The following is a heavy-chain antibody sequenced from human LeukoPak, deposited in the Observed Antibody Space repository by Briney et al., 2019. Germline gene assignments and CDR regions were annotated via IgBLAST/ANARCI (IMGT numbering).Heavy chain of an antibody. CDR3: ARVGLYCSSTSCYSPPNWFDP. V-gene: IGHV1-2*02. CDR2: INPNSGGT. D-gene: IGHD2-2*02. CDR1: GYTFTGYY. Sequence: AASVKVSCKASGYTFTGYYMHWVRQAPGQGLEWMGWINPNSGGTNYAQKFQGRVTMTRDTSISTAYMELSRLRSDDMAVYYCARVGLYCSSTSCYSPPNWFDPWGQGTLVTVSS. J-gene: IGHJ5*02.